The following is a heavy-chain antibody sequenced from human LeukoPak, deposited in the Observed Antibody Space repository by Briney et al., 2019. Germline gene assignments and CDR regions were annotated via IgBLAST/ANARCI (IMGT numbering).Heavy chain of an antibody. CDR1: GFTFSSYA. CDR3: AVKYYFDY. J-gene: IGHJ4*02. Sequence: GGSLRLSCAASGFTFSSYAMHWVRQAPGKGLEWVAVISYDGSNKYYADSVKGRFTISRDNSKNTLYLQMNSLRAEDTAVYYCAVKYYFDYWGQGTLVTVSS. V-gene: IGHV3-30*14. CDR2: ISYDGSNK.